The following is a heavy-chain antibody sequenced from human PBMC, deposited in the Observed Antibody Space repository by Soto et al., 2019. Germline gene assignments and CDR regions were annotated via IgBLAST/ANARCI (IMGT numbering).Heavy chain of an antibody. CDR1: GFTFSDCA. D-gene: IGHD3-22*01. CDR2: ISGSGVGT. V-gene: IGHV3-23*01. J-gene: IGHJ3*01. CDR3: AKDRGYYDSSGYYDAFDF. Sequence: EVQLLESGGGLVQPGGSLRLSCAASGFTFSDCAMNWVRQAQGKGLEWVSGISGSGVGTYYADSVKGRFTVSRDNSKNTLYLQMNSLRAEDTALYYCAKDRGYYDSSGYYDAFDFWGQGTVVTVSS.